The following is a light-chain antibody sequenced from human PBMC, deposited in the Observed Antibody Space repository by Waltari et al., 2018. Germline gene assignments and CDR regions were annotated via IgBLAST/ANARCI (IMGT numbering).Light chain of an antibody. J-gene: IGLJ1*01. V-gene: IGLV2-14*01. CDR1: SSDIGAYNH. CDR2: EVS. CDR3: NSFTTSATHV. Sequence: QSALTQPASVSGSPGQSIAISCTGTSSDIGAYNHVYWYQQHPGKAPKLIIYEVSKRPSGVSTRFSGSKSGNTASLTISGLQAEDEADYYCNSFTTSATHVFGTGTKVSVL.